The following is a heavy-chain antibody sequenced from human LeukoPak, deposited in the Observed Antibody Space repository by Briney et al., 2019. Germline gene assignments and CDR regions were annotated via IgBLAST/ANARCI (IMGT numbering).Heavy chain of an antibody. CDR3: ARQCSSTSCRTDFDY. Sequence: GESLKISCKGSGYSFTSYWIGWVRQMPGKGLEWMGIIYPGDSVTRYSPSFQGQATISADKSISTAYLQWSSLKASDTAMYYCARQCSSTSCRTDFDYWGQGTLVTVSS. J-gene: IGHJ4*02. V-gene: IGHV5-51*01. CDR1: GYSFTSYW. D-gene: IGHD2-2*01. CDR2: IYPGDSVT.